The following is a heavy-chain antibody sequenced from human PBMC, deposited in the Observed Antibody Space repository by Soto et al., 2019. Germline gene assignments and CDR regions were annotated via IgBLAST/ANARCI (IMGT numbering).Heavy chain of an antibody. CDR1: GGSVSSGSYY. D-gene: IGHD3-3*01. J-gene: IGHJ6*02. V-gene: IGHV4-61*01. CDR2: IYYSGST. Sequence: SETLSLTCTVSGGSVSSGSYYWSWIRQPPGKGLEWIGYIYYSGSTNYNPSLKSRVTISVDTSKNQFSLKLSSVTAADTAVYYCATSVRRVLRFLEWLSPPDYYYGMDVWGQGTTVTVSS. CDR3: ATSVRRVLRFLEWLSPPDYYYGMDV.